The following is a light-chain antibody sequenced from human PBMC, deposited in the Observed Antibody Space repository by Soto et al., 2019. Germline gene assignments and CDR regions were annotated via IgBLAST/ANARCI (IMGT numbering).Light chain of an antibody. V-gene: IGKV3-15*01. J-gene: IGKJ2*01. CDR2: AAS. CDR3: QHYNHWPGT. CDR1: QSVAKN. Sequence: ETVMTHSPATLSVSPGERVTLSCRARQSVAKNIAWYQHKPGQPPRLLNYAASTRATGIPASFDGSVSGTDFTLTISTLKSEDFAIYFCQHYNHWPGTFGQGTKVEMK.